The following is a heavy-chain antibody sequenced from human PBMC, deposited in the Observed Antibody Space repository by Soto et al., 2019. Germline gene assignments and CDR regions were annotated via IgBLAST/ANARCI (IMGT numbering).Heavy chain of an antibody. CDR1: GYTFTSYG. CDR2: ISAYNGNT. CDR3: ASSVSLLYSSSWYLASAVGDDAFDI. V-gene: IGHV1-18*01. J-gene: IGHJ3*02. Sequence: QVQLVQSGAEVKKPGASVKVSCKASGYTFTSYGISWVRQAPGQGLEWMGWISAYNGNTNYAQKLPGRVTMTTDTSTSTAYMELRSLRSDDTAVYYCASSVSLLYSSSWYLASAVGDDAFDIWGQGTIVSVSS. D-gene: IGHD6-13*01.